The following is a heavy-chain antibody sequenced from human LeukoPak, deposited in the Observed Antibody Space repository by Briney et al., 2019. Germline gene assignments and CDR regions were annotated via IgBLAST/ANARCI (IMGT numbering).Heavy chain of an antibody. CDR1: GFTFNDYS. J-gene: IGHJ3*02. V-gene: IGHV3-21*01. D-gene: IGHD1-1*01. Sequence: GGALRLSCAASGFTFNDYSMNWVRQAPGKGLEWVSSISSSSSYIYYADSVKGRFTISRDNAKNSLYLQMNSLRAEDTAVYYCARMTTNDIWGQGAMVTVSS. CDR3: ARMTTNDI. CDR2: ISSSSSYI.